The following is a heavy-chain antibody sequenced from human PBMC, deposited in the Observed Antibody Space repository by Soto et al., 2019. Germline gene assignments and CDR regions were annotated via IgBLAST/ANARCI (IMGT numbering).Heavy chain of an antibody. CDR3: AKDISGGIGDARHDYDFYGMDV. CDR2: ISWNSGKK. J-gene: IGHJ6*02. CDR1: GFIFDDYA. D-gene: IGHD3-3*02. V-gene: IGHV3-9*01. Sequence: VQVVESGGGLVQPGRSLRLSCEASGFIFDDYAMHWVRQGPGKGLEWVAGISWNSGKKAYGDSVKGRFTISRDNAKNTLFLQMNSVRGEDTALYYCAKDISGGIGDARHDYDFYGMDVWGQGTTVTVS.